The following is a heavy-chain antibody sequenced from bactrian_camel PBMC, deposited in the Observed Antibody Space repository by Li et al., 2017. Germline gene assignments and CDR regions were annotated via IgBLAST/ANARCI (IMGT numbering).Heavy chain of an antibody. CDR3: AADRSSFFPPRDRGTCSDVEGYDY. CDR1: GFPFTRYV. V-gene: IGHV3S1*01. CDR2: IVAGGDNN. Sequence: HVQLVESGGGLVQPGGSLTLSCAASGFPFTRYVMDWVRQAPGKGLGWVSHIVAGGDNNYYADSVKCRFTIYRDNARNTLYLLMNSLKPEDTAMYYCAADRSSFFPPRDRGTCSDVEGYDYWGQGTQVTVS. J-gene: IGHJ4*01. D-gene: IGHD3*01.